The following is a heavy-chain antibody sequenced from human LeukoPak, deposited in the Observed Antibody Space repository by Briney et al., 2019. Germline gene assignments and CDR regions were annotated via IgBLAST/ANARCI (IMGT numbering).Heavy chain of an antibody. V-gene: IGHV4-34*01. D-gene: IGHD6-19*01. CDR3: ARGRLAVGYMDV. CDR2: INHSGST. CDR1: GGSFSGYY. Sequence: TSETLSLTCAVYGGSFSGYYWSWIRQPPGKGLEWVGEINHSGSTNYNPSLKSRVTISVDMPKNQFSLKLSSVTAADTAVYYCARGRLAVGYMDVWGKGTTVTVSS. J-gene: IGHJ6*03.